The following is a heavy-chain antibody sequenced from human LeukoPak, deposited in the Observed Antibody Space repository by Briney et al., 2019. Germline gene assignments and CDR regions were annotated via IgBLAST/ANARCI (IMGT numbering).Heavy chain of an antibody. V-gene: IGHV1-2*02. Sequence: ASVKVSCKASGYTFTGYYMHWVRQAPGQGLEWMGWINPNSGGTNYAQKFQGRVTMTRDTSISTAYMELSRLRSDDTAVYYCATGASEKGGWELPSSHAFDIWGQGTMVTVSS. J-gene: IGHJ3*02. CDR3: ATGASEKGGWELPSSHAFDI. CDR2: INPNSGGT. CDR1: GYTFTGYY. D-gene: IGHD1-26*01.